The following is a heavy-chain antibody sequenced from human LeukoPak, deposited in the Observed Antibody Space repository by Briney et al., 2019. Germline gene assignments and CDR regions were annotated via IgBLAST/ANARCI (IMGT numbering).Heavy chain of an antibody. Sequence: GGTLRLSCAASGFTLNTNYMNWVRQVPGKGLEWVSVIYAGGNTYYADSVKERFTISRDNSRNTLYLQMNSLRGDDTAVYYCAREVYSSTWFDLWGQGTLVTVSS. V-gene: IGHV3-66*01. CDR1: GFTLNTNY. J-gene: IGHJ4*02. D-gene: IGHD6-13*01. CDR3: AREVYSSTWFDL. CDR2: IYAGGNT.